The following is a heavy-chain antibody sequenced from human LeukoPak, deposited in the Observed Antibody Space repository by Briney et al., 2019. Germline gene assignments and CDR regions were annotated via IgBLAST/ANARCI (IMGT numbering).Heavy chain of an antibody. CDR2: ISTDGSST. V-gene: IGHV3-74*01. Sequence: GGSLRLSCVASGSTFSTYWMKWVGQAPGKGLVWVSRISTDGSSTNYADSVKGRFTISRDNAQNTLHLQLNSLRAEDTAVYYYARGGLYSSSSSEYWAGGTLVTVSS. CDR1: GSTFSTYW. CDR3: ARGGLYSSSSSEY. J-gene: IGHJ4*02. D-gene: IGHD6-6*01.